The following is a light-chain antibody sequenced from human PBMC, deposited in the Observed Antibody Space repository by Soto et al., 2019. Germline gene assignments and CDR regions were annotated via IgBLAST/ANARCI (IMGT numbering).Light chain of an antibody. CDR2: TDN. J-gene: IGLJ1*01. CDR1: SSNIGTNY. CDR3: AAWDDSLNGLYV. V-gene: IGLV1-44*01. Sequence: QSVLTQPPSLSGTPGQRVTISCSGTSSNIGTNYLYWYKQLPGTAPKLLIYTDNQRPSGVPDRFSGSKSGTSASLAISGLQSEDEADYYCAAWDDSLNGLYVFGTGTKVTVL.